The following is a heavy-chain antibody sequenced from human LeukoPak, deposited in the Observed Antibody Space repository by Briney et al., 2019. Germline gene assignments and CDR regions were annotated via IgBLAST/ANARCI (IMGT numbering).Heavy chain of an antibody. CDR1: GYTFTSYG. V-gene: IGHV1-18*01. CDR2: ISAYNGNT. J-gene: IGHJ6*02. D-gene: IGHD2-2*02. Sequence: ASVKVSCKASGYTFTSYGISWVRQAPGQGLEWMGWISAYNGNTNYAQKFQGRVTITADESTSTAYMELSSLRSEDTAVYYCARVLGCSSTSCYRRKTYSFHYYYYGMDVWGQGTTVTVSS. CDR3: ARVLGCSSTSCYRRKTYSFHYYYYGMDV.